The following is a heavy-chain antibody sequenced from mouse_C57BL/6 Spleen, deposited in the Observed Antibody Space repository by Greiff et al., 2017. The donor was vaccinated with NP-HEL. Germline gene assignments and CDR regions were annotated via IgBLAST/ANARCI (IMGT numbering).Heavy chain of an antibody. CDR2: ISDGGSYT. D-gene: IGHD2-4*01. Sequence: EVQLVESGGGLVKPGGSLKLSCAASGFTFSSYAMSWVRQTPEKRLEWVATISDGGSYTYYPDNVKGRVTISRDNAKNNLYLQMSHLKSADSAMYCCARVYYDYFSYAMDYWGPGTSVTVSS. J-gene: IGHJ4*01. V-gene: IGHV5-4*01. CDR1: GFTFSSYA. CDR3: ARVYYDYFSYAMDY.